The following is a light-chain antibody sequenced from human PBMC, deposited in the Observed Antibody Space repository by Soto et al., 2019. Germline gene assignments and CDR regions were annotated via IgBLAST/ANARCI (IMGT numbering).Light chain of an antibody. Sequence: QSALTQPRSVSGSPGQSVTISCTGTDSNIGFYNFVSWYQQHPDKAPHLVIYDVNKRPSGVPDRFSGSKSGKTASLTISGLQADDGADYYCCSYAGTYTYVFGTGTKVTVL. CDR3: CSYAGTYTYV. J-gene: IGLJ1*01. CDR1: DSNIGFYNF. V-gene: IGLV2-11*01. CDR2: DVN.